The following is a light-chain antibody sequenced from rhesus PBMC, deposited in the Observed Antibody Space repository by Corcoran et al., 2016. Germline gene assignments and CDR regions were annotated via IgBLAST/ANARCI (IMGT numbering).Light chain of an antibody. J-gene: IGKJ1*01. CDR1: QRISNW. Sequence: DIQMNQSPSSLSASVGDTVTITCRASQRISNWRAWYKQKPGKAPTLLIYKASSLQSGGPSRFRGSGSGTDFTLTISSLQSEDLASYYCQQYSTSPPTFGQGTKVEIK. V-gene: IGKV1-22*01. CDR2: KAS. CDR3: QQYSTSPPT.